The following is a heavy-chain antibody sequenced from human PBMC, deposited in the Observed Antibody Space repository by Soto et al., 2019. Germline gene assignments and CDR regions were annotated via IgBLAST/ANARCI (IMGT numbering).Heavy chain of an antibody. CDR1: GFSLSTSGVG. CDR2: IYWDDDK. J-gene: IGHJ4*02. CDR3: AHLNYDFWSCYRRDCYFDY. Sequence: QITLKESGPTLVKPTQTLTLTCTFSGFSLSTSGVGVGWIRQPPGKALEWLALIYWDDDKRYSPSLKSRLTITKDTSNNQVVLTMTNMDPVDTATYYCAHLNYDFWSCYRRDCYFDYWGQGTLVTVSS. D-gene: IGHD3-3*01. V-gene: IGHV2-5*02.